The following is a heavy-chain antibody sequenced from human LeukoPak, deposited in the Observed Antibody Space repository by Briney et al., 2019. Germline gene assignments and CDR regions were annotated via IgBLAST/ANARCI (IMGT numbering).Heavy chain of an antibody. D-gene: IGHD2-15*01. J-gene: IGHJ3*02. V-gene: IGHV1-18*01. CDR2: SSAYNGNT. CDR1: GYTFTSYG. Sequence: ASVKVSCKASGYTFTSYGISWVRQAPGQGLEWMGRSSAYNGNTNYAQKLQGRVTMTTDTSTSTAYMELRSLRSDDTAVYYCAREGYCSGGSCYLDAFDIWGQGTMVTVSS. CDR3: AREGYCSGGSCYLDAFDI.